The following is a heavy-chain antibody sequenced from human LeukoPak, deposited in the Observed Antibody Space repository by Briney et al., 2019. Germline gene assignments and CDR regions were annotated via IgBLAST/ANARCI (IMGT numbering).Heavy chain of an antibody. V-gene: IGHV3-21*01. Sequence: KPGGSLRLSCAASGFTFSSYSMNWVRQTPGKGLELVSSISATSSYIYYADSARGRFTISRDNAKNSLYLQMNSLRAEDTAVYYCARDKTEQWLVLEAFDIWGQGTVVTVSS. D-gene: IGHD6-19*01. CDR1: GFTFSSYS. CDR3: ARDKTEQWLVLEAFDI. J-gene: IGHJ3*02. CDR2: ISATSSYI.